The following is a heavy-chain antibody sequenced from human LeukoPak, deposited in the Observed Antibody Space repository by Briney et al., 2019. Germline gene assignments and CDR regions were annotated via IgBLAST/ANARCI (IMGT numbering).Heavy chain of an antibody. D-gene: IGHD1-7*01. V-gene: IGHV4-59*11. CDR3: ARGGWNYGEDFDY. Sequence: SETLSLTCTVSGGSITSRYWSWIRQPPGKGLEWMGYIYDGGSTNYNPSLKSRVSISGHTSKNQFPMNLSSVTAADTAVYYGARGGWNYGEDFDYWGQGALVTVSS. J-gene: IGHJ4*02. CDR1: GGSITSRY. CDR2: IYDGGST.